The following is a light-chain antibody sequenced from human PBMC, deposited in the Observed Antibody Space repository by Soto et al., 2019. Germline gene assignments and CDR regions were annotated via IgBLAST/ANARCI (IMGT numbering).Light chain of an antibody. V-gene: IGLV4-69*02. CDR2: VDGDGSH. J-gene: IGLJ2*01. CDR1: SGHSTYA. Sequence: QPVLTQSPSASASLGASVRLTFTLSSGHSTYAIAWHQQQPGRGPRYLMRVDGDGSHTNGDGIPDRFSGSLSGAERYLTISSLQSEDEADYYCQTWGTGIVIFGGGTKVTVL. CDR3: QTWGTGIVI.